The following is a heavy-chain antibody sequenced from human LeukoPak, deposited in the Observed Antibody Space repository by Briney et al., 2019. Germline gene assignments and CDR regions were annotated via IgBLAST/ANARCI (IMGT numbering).Heavy chain of an antibody. J-gene: IGHJ4*02. CDR3: ARYSTIFGVVSPARYYFDY. CDR2: IYYSGST. V-gene: IGHV4-39*07. CDR1: GGSISSSSYY. Sequence: SETLSLTCTVSGGSISSSSYYWGWIRQPPGKGLEWIGSIYYSGSTNYNPSLKSRVTISVDTSKNQFSLKLSSVTAADTAVYYCARYSTIFGVVSPARYYFDYWGQGTLVTVSS. D-gene: IGHD3-3*01.